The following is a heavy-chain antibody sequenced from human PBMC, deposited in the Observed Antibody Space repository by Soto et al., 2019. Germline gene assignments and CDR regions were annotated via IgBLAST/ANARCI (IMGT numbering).Heavy chain of an antibody. CDR1: GYTFTSYG. Sequence: ASVKVSCKASGYTFTSYGIHWVRQAPGQRLEWMGWINAANGDTKYSPKFQGRVTITRDTSASTAYMELSSLRSEDTAVYYCVRRHVSATGIDWLDTWGPGTLVTVSS. D-gene: IGHD6-13*01. J-gene: IGHJ5*02. CDR3: VRRHVSATGIDWLDT. V-gene: IGHV1-3*01. CDR2: INAANGDT.